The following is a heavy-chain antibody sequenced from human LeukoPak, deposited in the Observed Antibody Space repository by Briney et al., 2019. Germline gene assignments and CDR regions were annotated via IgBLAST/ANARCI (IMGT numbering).Heavy chain of an antibody. D-gene: IGHD3-10*01. V-gene: IGHV1-2*02. CDR3: ARRHFGSGTYVDY. CDR2: INPNSGDT. CDR1: GYTFTGYY. J-gene: IGHJ4*02. Sequence: ASVKVSCKASGYTFTGYYMHWVRQAPGQGLEWMGWINPNSGDTNYAQKFQGRVTMTTGTSMTTAYMELRRLRSDDTAVYYCARRHFGSGTYVDYWGQGTLVTVSS.